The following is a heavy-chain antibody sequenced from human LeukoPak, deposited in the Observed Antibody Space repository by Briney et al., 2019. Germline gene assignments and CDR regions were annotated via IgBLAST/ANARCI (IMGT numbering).Heavy chain of an antibody. D-gene: IGHD3-16*01. CDR2: LSGSGNNI. CDR1: GFIFNNYA. Sequence: GSLRLSCAASGFIFNNYAMNWVRQAPGKGLEWVSGLSGSGNNIFYAASVRGRFTISRDNSKNTVNLQMISLTAADTAVYFCAKGGSVQPYYYGMDVWGQGTTVIVSS. CDR3: AKGGSVQPYYYGMDV. V-gene: IGHV3-23*01. J-gene: IGHJ6*02.